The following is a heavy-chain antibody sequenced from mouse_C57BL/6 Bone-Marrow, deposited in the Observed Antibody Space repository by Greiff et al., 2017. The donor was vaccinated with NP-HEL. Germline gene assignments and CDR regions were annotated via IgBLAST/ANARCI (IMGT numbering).Heavy chain of an antibody. D-gene: IGHD1-1*01. CDR2: IDPSDSYT. CDR3: AVVATGAMDY. V-gene: IGHV1-50*01. Sequence: QVQLQQPGAELVKPGASVKLSCKASGYTFTSYWMQWVKQRPGQGLEWIGEIDPSDSYTNYNQKFKGKATLTVDTSSSTAYMQLSILTSEDSAVYYCAVVATGAMDYWGQGTSVTVSS. CDR1: GYTFTSYW. J-gene: IGHJ4*01.